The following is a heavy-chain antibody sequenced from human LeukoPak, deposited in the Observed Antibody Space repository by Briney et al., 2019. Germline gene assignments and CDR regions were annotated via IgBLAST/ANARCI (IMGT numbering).Heavy chain of an antibody. CDR2: INPNSGGT. CDR3: ARGRVAPKGPYYYYMDV. V-gene: IGHV1-2*02. J-gene: IGHJ6*03. D-gene: IGHD2-15*01. Sequence: ASVKVSCKASGYTFTGYYMHWVRQAPGQGLEWMGWINPNSGGTNYAQKFQGRVTMTRDTSISTAYMELSSLRSEDTAVYYCARGRVAPKGPYYYYMDVWGKGTTVTISS. CDR1: GYTFTGYY.